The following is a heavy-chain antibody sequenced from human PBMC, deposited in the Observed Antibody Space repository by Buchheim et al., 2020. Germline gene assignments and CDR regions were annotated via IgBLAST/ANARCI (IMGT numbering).Heavy chain of an antibody. CDR3: VRGGQVALAVLDY. J-gene: IGHJ4*02. CDR1: GFTFSSYS. Sequence: EVQLVESGGGLVQPGGSLRLSCAASGFTFSSYSMNWVRQAPGKGLEWVSRINSDGSSTTYADSVKGRFTISRDNAKNTLYLQMNSLRDEDTAVYYCVRGGQVALAVLDYWGQGTL. CDR2: INSDGSST. V-gene: IGHV3-74*02.